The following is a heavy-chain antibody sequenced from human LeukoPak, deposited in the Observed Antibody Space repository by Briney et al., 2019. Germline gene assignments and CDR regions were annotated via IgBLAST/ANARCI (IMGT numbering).Heavy chain of an antibody. CDR1: GGSISSSSYY. CDR3: ARPYGSRADYYYYMDV. D-gene: IGHD4-17*01. Sequence: SETLSLTCTVSGGSISSSSYYWGWIRQPPGKGLEWIGSIYYSGSTYYNPSLKSRVTISVDTSKNQFSLKLGSVTAADTAVYYCARPYGSRADYYYYMDVWGKGTTVTVSS. J-gene: IGHJ6*03. V-gene: IGHV4-39*01. CDR2: IYYSGST.